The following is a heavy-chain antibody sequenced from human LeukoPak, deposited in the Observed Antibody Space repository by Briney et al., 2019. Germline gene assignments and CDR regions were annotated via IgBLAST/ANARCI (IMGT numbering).Heavy chain of an antibody. Sequence: SETLSLTCTVSAGSIKSFYWSWIRQSPGKGLEWIGHVHYSGSTTYNPSLKSRVTISVDTSKNQFSLNLSSATAADTAVYFCASTTSGNYRFDYWGQGTLVTVSS. CDR3: ASTTSGNYRFDY. CDR1: AGSIKSFY. V-gene: IGHV4-59*01. D-gene: IGHD1-26*01. CDR2: VHYSGST. J-gene: IGHJ4*02.